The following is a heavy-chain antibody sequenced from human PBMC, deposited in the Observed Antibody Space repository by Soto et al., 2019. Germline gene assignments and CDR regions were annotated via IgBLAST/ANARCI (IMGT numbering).Heavy chain of an antibody. CDR2: IYYSGST. Sequence: SETLSLTCTVSGGSISSYYWSWIRQPPGKGLEWIGYIYYSGSTNYNPSLKSRVTISVDTSKNQFSLKLSSVTAADTAVYYCARDGYYDILTGNYYGMDVWGQGTTVTVSS. CDR1: GGSISSYY. V-gene: IGHV4-59*01. J-gene: IGHJ6*02. D-gene: IGHD3-9*01. CDR3: ARDGYYDILTGNYYGMDV.